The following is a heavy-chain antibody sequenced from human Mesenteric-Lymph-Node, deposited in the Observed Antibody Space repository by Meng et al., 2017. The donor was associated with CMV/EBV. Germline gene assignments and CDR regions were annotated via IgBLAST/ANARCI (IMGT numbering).Heavy chain of an antibody. Sequence: GESLKISCAASGFTFSDYYMSWIRQAPGKGLEWVSYISSSGSTIYYADSVKGRFTISRDNAKNSLYLQMNSLRAEDTAVYYCARGQVGSGWNGHYFDYWGQGTLVTVSS. CDR2: ISSSGSTI. J-gene: IGHJ4*02. V-gene: IGHV3-11*01. D-gene: IGHD6-19*01. CDR3: ARGQVGSGWNGHYFDY. CDR1: GFTFSDYY.